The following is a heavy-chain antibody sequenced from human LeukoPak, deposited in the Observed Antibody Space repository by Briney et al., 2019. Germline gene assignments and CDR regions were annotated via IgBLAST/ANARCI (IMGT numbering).Heavy chain of an antibody. V-gene: IGHV1-18*01. J-gene: IGHJ3*02. CDR3: ARDQWGYYYDSSGYYSVDAFDI. CDR1: GYTFTSYG. Sequence: ASVKVSCKASGYTFTSYGISWVRQAPGQGPEWMGWISAYNGNTNYAQKLQGRVTMTTDTSTSTAYMELRSLRSDDTAVYYCARDQWGYYYDSSGYYSVDAFDIWGQGTMVTVSS. D-gene: IGHD3-22*01. CDR2: ISAYNGNT.